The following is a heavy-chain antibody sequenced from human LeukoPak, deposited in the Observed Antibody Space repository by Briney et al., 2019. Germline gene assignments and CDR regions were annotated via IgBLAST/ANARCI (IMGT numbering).Heavy chain of an antibody. CDR1: GFTFKKYA. J-gene: IGHJ3*02. V-gene: IGHV3-23*01. D-gene: IGHD1-26*01. Sequence: GGSLRLSCAASGFTFKKYAMSWVRQVPGKGLEWVSSISGSGNNTYYVDSAKGRITISRDNSKNTLYLQMNSLRAEDTAVYYCARGGSYLSAFDIWGQGTMVTVSS. CDR2: ISGSGNNT. CDR3: ARGGSYLSAFDI.